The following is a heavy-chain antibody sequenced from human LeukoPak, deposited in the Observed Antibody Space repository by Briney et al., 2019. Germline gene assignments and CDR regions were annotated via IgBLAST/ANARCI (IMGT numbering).Heavy chain of an antibody. D-gene: IGHD6-13*01. CDR1: GDSVSSNSAA. V-gene: IGHV6-1*01. Sequence: SQTLSLTCAISGDSVSSNSAAWNWTRQSPSRGLEWLGRTYYRSRWYNDYAVSVKSRIAIDPDTYKNQFSLQLNSVTPEDTAVYYCARDRWSYYFDYWGQGALVTVSS. CDR2: TYYRSRWYN. J-gene: IGHJ4*02. CDR3: ARDRWSYYFDY.